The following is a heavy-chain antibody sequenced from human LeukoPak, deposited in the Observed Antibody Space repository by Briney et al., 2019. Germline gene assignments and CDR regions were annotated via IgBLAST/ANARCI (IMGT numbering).Heavy chain of an antibody. Sequence: GGSLRLSCAASGFTFSSYAMHWVRQAPGKGLEWVAVISYDGSNKYYADSVKGRLTISRDNAKNTLYLQMNSLRAEDTAVYYCARDVVGYNWFDPWGQGTLVTVSS. D-gene: IGHD2-21*01. V-gene: IGHV3-30-3*01. J-gene: IGHJ5*02. CDR3: ARDVVGYNWFDP. CDR2: ISYDGSNK. CDR1: GFTFSSYA.